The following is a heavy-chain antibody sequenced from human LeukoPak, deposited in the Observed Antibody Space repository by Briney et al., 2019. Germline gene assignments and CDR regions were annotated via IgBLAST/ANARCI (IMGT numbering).Heavy chain of an antibody. CDR3: EIGRCSGGSCSNYYDYSMDV. D-gene: IGHD2-15*01. V-gene: IGHV4-59*01. CDR1: GGTYISYD. CDR2: IDYGGST. Sequence: PSETLSLTCTVSGGTYISYDLSWIRQPPGKGLEWIGYIDYGGSTNYYPSLKSRVTISVDTSKTQFSLKLSSVTAADTAVYYCEIGRCSGGSCSNYYDYSMDVWGKGTTVSVSS. J-gene: IGHJ6*03.